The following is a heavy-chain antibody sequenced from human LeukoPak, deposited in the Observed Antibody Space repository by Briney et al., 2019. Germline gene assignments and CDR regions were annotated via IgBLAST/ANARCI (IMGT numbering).Heavy chain of an antibody. CDR2: ISSSGSTI. Sequence: GGSLRLSCAASGFTFSSYEMNWVRQAPGKGLEWVSYISSSGSTIYYADSVKGRFTISRDNAKNSLYLQMNSLRAEDTAVYYCARDRYDFWSGPRHHYYGMDVWGQGTTVTVSS. CDR1: GFTFSSYE. D-gene: IGHD3-3*01. J-gene: IGHJ6*02. CDR3: ARDRYDFWSGPRHHYYGMDV. V-gene: IGHV3-48*03.